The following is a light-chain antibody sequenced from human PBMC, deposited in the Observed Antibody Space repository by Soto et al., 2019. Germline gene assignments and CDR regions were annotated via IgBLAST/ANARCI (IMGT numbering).Light chain of an antibody. V-gene: IGKV1-39*01. Sequence: DIQVTQSPSSLSASVADRVTITCRTSQRISSYLNWFQQKPGKAPKLLIYAASTLQSGVPSRFSGSGSGTHFTLTISDLQPEDFATYYCQQRSNWPLTFGGGTKVDIK. J-gene: IGKJ4*01. CDR1: QRISSY. CDR3: QQRSNWPLT. CDR2: AAS.